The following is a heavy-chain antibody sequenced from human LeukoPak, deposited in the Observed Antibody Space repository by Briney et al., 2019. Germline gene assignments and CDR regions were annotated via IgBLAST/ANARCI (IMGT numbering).Heavy chain of an antibody. Sequence: GGSLGLSCAASVFTFSSYSMNWVRQAPGKGLEWVSSISSGSKYIYNADSVKGRFTISRDNAKNSLYLQINSLRAEDTAVYYCARALSYSYGSMDFWGQGTLVIVSS. CDR2: ISSGSKYI. CDR3: ARALSYSYGSMDF. D-gene: IGHD5-18*01. V-gene: IGHV3-21*01. J-gene: IGHJ4*02. CDR1: VFTFSSYS.